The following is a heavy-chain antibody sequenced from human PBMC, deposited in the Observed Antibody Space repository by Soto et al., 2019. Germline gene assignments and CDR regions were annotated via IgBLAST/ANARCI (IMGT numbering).Heavy chain of an antibody. D-gene: IGHD5-18*01. J-gene: IGHJ4*02. Sequence: EVQLVESGGGLVKPGGSLRLSCAASGFTFSSYSMNWVRQAPGKGLEWVSSISSSSSYIYYADSVKGRFTISRDNAKNSLYLQMNSLRAEETAVYYCARDRGYSYGQLDYWGQGTLVTVSS. V-gene: IGHV3-21*01. CDR2: ISSSSSYI. CDR1: GFTFSSYS. CDR3: ARDRGYSYGQLDY.